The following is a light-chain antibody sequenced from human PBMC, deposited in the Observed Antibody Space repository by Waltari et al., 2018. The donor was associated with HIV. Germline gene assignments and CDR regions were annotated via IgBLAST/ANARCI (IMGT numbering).Light chain of an antibody. CDR1: SSNTGSNY. Sequence: QSVLTQPPSVSAAPGQQVTVSCSGSSSNTGSNYVSWYQHLPGTAPKLLSYDDDKRPSGIPDRFSGSKSGTSATLGITGLQTGDEADYYCGAWDSSLSAGVFGTGTKVTVL. CDR2: DDD. V-gene: IGLV1-51*01. CDR3: GAWDSSLSAGV. J-gene: IGLJ1*01.